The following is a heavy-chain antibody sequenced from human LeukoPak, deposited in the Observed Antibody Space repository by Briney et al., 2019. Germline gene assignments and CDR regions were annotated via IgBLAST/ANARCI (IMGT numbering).Heavy chain of an antibody. J-gene: IGHJ4*02. D-gene: IGHD3-22*01. CDR1: GYTFTSYA. V-gene: IGHV7-4-1*02. CDR2: INTNTGNP. CDR3: AREVPDYYDSSAPEDY. Sequence: ASVKVSCKASGYTFTSYAMNWVRQAPGQGLEWMGWINTNTGNPTYAQGFTGRFVFSLDTSVSTAYLQISSLKAEDTAVYYCAREVPDYYDSSAPEDYWGQGTLVTVSS.